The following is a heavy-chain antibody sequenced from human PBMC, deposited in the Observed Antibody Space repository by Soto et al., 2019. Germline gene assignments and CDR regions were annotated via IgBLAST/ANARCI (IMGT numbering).Heavy chain of an antibody. CDR3: ARGSTGYCSGGTCYWFDP. V-gene: IGHV3-21*01. J-gene: IGHJ5*02. CDR1: GFSFSSYS. D-gene: IGHD2-15*01. Sequence: EVQLVESGGGLVKPGGSLRLSCAASGFSFSSYSMNWVRQAPGKGLEWVSSISSSASHINYADSVKGRFTISRDNAKKSLYRQMNSLRAEDTAVYYCARGSTGYCSGGTCYWFDPWGQGTLVTVSS. CDR2: ISSSASHI.